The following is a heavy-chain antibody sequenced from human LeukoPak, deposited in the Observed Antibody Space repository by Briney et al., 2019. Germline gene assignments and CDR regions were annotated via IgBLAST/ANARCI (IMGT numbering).Heavy chain of an antibody. D-gene: IGHD2-21*01. CDR1: GFIFSSYA. Sequence: GGSLRLSCVASGFIFSSYAMHWVRQAPGKGLEWVAVIPYDGSNKYYADSVKGRFTISRDNSKNTLYLQMNSLSAEDTAVYYCARDALCGGDCYHFDYWGQGTLVTASS. V-gene: IGHV3-30-3*01. J-gene: IGHJ4*02. CDR3: ARDALCGGDCYHFDY. CDR2: IPYDGSNK.